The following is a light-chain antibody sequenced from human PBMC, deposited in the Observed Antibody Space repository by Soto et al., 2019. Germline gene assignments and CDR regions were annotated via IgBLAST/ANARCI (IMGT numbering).Light chain of an antibody. CDR3: QQYNSYSGT. V-gene: IGKV1-5*03. CDR2: LAS. CDR1: QSISNW. Sequence: DIQMTRSPSTLSASVGDRVTITCRASQSISNWLAWYQQKPGKAPKLLIYLASSLESGVPSRFSGSGSGTEFTLTISSLQPDDFATYYYQQYNSYSGTFGQGTKVDIK. J-gene: IGKJ1*01.